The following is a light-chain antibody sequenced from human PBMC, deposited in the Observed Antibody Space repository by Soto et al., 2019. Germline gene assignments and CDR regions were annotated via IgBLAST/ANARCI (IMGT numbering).Light chain of an antibody. CDR3: QQYDNLPLT. J-gene: IGKJ4*01. V-gene: IGKV1-33*01. Sequence: DIQMIQSPSSLSASVGDRVTITCQASQDISNSLNWYQQKPGKAPKVLIYDAYYSKRGVPSRFSGSGSGTDFTFTISSLQPEDIATYYCQQYDNLPLTFGGGTKVRFK. CDR2: DAY. CDR1: QDISNS.